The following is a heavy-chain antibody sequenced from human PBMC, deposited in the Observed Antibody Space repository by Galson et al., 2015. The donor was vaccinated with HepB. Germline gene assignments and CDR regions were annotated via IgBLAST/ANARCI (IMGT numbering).Heavy chain of an antibody. D-gene: IGHD6-19*01. CDR1: GFTFSSYG. CDR2: ISYDGSNK. CDR3: AKDVQSSPTEGMDV. V-gene: IGHV3-30*18. Sequence: SLRLSCAASGFTFSSYGMHWVRQAPGKGLEWVAVISYDGSNKYYADSVKGRFTISRDNSKNTLYLQMNSLRAEDTAVYYCAKDVQSSPTEGMDVWGQGTTVTVSS. J-gene: IGHJ6*02.